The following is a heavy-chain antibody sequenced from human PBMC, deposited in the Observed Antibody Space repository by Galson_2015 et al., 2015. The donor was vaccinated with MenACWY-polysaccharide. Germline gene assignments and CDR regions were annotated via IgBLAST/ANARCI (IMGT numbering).Heavy chain of an antibody. J-gene: IGHJ4*02. V-gene: IGHV3-21*01. D-gene: IGHD3-10*01. CDR2: ISSSSTYI. CDR3: TRDLGVYGLDN. Sequence: SLRLSCAASGFAFSTYSMNWVRQAPGKGLEWVSGISSSSTYIFYADSVKGLFTISRDNAKNSLYLQMNSLRAEDTAVYYCTRDLGVYGLDNWGQGTLVTVSS. CDR1: GFAFSTYS.